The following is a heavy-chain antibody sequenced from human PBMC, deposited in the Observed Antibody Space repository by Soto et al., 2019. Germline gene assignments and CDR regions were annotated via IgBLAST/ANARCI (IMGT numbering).Heavy chain of an antibody. CDR2: INHSGST. CDR1: GGSFSGYY. Sequence: SETLSLTCAVYGGSFSGYYWSWIRQPPGKGLEWIGEINHSGSTNYNPSLKSRVTISIDTSKNQFSLKLSSVTAADTAVYYCARVYWGAGTDYNWFDPWGQGTLVIVSS. V-gene: IGHV4-34*01. J-gene: IGHJ5*02. CDR3: ARVYWGAGTDYNWFDP. D-gene: IGHD7-27*01.